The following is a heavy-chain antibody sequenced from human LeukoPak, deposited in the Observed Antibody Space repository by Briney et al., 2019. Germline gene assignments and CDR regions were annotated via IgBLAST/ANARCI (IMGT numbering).Heavy chain of an antibody. CDR3: ARDGPYGDYYYGMDV. D-gene: IGHD4-17*01. Sequence: GGSLRLSCAASGFTFSSYGMHWVRQAPGKGLEWVAVIWYDGSNKYYADSVKSRFTISRDNSKNTLYLQMNSLRAEDTAVYYCARDGPYGDYYYGMDVWGQGTTVTVSS. CDR2: IWYDGSNK. CDR1: GFTFSSYG. V-gene: IGHV3-33*01. J-gene: IGHJ6*02.